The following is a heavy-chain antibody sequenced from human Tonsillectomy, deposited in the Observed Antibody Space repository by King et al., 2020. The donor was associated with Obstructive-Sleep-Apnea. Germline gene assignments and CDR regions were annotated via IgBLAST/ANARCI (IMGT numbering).Heavy chain of an antibody. CDR1: GFSVSSSGEG. Sequence: TLKESGPTLVKPTQTLTLTCTFSGFSVSSSGEGVGWIRQPPGKALEWLALIYWDDDKRYSPSLKSRLTITKDTSKNQVVLTMTNMDPVDTATYYCAHRRPGTYYFDYWGQGTLVTVSS. CDR3: AHRRPGTYYFDY. CDR2: IYWDDDK. J-gene: IGHJ4*02. D-gene: IGHD1-26*01. V-gene: IGHV2-5*02.